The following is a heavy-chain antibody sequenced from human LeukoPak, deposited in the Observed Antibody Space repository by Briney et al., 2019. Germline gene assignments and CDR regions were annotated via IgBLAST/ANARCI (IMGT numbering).Heavy chain of an antibody. CDR2: IKHDGTEQ. D-gene: IGHD4-23*01. CDR1: GFIFSNYW. CDR3: AKDLRTTVVTHEVDY. Sequence: GGSLRLSCAASGFIFSNYWMSWVRQAPGKGLEWVAKIKHDGTEQYYVDSVKGRFTISRDNAKNSLYLQMNSLRAEDTAVYYCAKDLRTTVVTHEVDYWGQGTLVIVSS. J-gene: IGHJ4*02. V-gene: IGHV3-7*01.